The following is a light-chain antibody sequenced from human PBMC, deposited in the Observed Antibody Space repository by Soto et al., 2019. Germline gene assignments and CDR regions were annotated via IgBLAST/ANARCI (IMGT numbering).Light chain of an antibody. J-gene: IGLJ2*01. CDR1: SSDLGGYNY. CDR3: SSYTTSSTLV. CDR2: DVS. Sequence: QSALTQPASVSGSPGQSITISCTGTSSDLGGYNYVSWYQQHPGKAPKLMIYDVSNRPSGVSNRFSGSKSGNTASLTISGLQAEDEADYYCSSYTTSSTLVFGGVTKLTVL. V-gene: IGLV2-14*01.